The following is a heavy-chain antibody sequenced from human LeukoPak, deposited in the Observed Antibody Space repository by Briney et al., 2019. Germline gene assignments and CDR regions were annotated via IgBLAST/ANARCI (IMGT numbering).Heavy chain of an antibody. CDR2: MSGAGNSA. D-gene: IGHD6-13*01. CDR3: AKAASNSSWYRRIN. V-gene: IGHV3-23*01. J-gene: IGHJ4*02. CDR1: GFTFSSCG. Sequence: GGSLRLSCAASGFTFSSCGMSWVRQAPGKGLEWVSGMSGAGNSAYYADSVKGRFTISRDNSTNTLFLHMSSLRAEDTAVYFCAKAASNSSWYRRINWGQGTLVTVSS.